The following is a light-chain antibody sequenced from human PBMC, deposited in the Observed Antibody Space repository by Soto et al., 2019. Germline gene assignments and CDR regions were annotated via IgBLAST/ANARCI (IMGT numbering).Light chain of an antibody. CDR3: ETWDSNTHTV. CDR2: LEGSGSY. V-gene: IGLV4-60*02. CDR1: SGHRSYI. Sequence: QSVLTQSSSASASLGSSVKLNCTLSSGHRSYIIAWHQQQPGKAPRYLMKLEGSGSYNKGSGVPDRFSGSSSGADRYLTISIRQFEAEADYYCETWDSNTHTVFGGGTKLTVL. J-gene: IGLJ3*02.